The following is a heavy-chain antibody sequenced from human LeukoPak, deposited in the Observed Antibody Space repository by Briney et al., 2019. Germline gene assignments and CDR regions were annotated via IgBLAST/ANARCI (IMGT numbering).Heavy chain of an antibody. D-gene: IGHD3-10*01. CDR2: INPSGGGT. V-gene: IGHV1-46*01. CDR3: ARGEALLWFGELLTPVRYFDY. J-gene: IGHJ4*02. CDR1: GYTFTSFY. Sequence: ASVKVSCKASGYTFTSFYIHWVRQAPGQGLEWMGIINPSGGGTGYAQKFQGRVTMTRDTSTSTVYMELSSLRSEDTAVYYCARGEALLWFGELLTPVRYFDYWGQGTLVTVSS.